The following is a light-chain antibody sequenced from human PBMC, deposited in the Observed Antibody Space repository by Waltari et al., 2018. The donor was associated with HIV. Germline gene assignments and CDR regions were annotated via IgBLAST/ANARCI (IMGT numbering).Light chain of an antibody. CDR3: VAWDESMGGVV. V-gene: IGLV1-47*01. CDR2: RNN. J-gene: IGLJ2*01. CDR1: TSTLGSNY. Sequence: SVLTQPPSASGTPGQRVTISCSGSTSTLGSNYVFWYQHLPGTAPTLLIHRNNQRPAGVPDRFSGSTSGTSASLAISGVRSEDEAEYYCVAWDESMGGVVFGGGTKVAVL.